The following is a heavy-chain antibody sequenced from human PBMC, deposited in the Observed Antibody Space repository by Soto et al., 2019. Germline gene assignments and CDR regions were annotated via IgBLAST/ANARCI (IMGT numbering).Heavy chain of an antibody. Sequence: SGPTLVNPTQTLTLTCTFSGFSLTTDGMAVGWIRQPPGKALEWLALIYWNDDKRYSPSLRSRLTITRDTSKNQVVLTMTNMDPVDTATYYCAHRPGYYDSSPPYRWGQGTLVTVSS. D-gene: IGHD3-22*01. V-gene: IGHV2-5*01. CDR2: IYWNDDK. J-gene: IGHJ5*02. CDR3: AHRPGYYDSSPPYR. CDR1: GFSLTTDGMA.